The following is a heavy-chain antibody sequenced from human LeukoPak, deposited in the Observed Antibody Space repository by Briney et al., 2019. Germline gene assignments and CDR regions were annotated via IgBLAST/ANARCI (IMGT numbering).Heavy chain of an antibody. D-gene: IGHD4-17*01. V-gene: IGHV4-34*01. CDR1: GGSFSGYY. CDR2: INHSGST. J-gene: IGHJ4*02. Sequence: SETLSLTCAVYGGSFSGYYWSWIRQPPGKGLEWIGEINHSGSTNYNPSLKSRVTISVDTSKNQSSLKLSSVTAADTAVYYCARDYGVTDYWGQGTLVTVSS. CDR3: ARDYGVTDY.